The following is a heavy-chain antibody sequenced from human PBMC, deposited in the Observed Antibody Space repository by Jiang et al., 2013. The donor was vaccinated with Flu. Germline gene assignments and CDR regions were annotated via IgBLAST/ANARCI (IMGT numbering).Heavy chain of an antibody. Sequence: VQLLESGGGLVQPGGSLRLSCAASGFIFNNYNMIWVRQAPGKGLEWVSYITTTGSSRLYADSVKGRFTISRDNAENSLYLQMDSLRAEDMAVYYCAKVIDGLTGTAYWGQGTLVTVSS. CDR1: GFIFNNYN. J-gene: IGHJ4*02. V-gene: IGHV3-48*03. D-gene: IGHD1-1*01. CDR2: ITTTGSSR. CDR3: AKVIDGLTGTAY.